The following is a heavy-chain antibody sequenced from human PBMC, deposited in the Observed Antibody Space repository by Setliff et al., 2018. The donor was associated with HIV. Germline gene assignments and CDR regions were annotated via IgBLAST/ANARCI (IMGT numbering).Heavy chain of an antibody. CDR3: ARGYDFWSGGDPLGDAFDV. D-gene: IGHD3-3*01. Sequence: GGSLRLSCAASGFTFSTYTMNWVRQAPGKGLEWVSSITRTSDYIYYADPVKGRFTISRDNAKNSLYVQMTSLRAEDTAVYYCARGYDFWSGGDPLGDAFDVWGQGTMVTVSS. V-gene: IGHV3-21*01. J-gene: IGHJ3*01. CDR2: ITRTSDYI. CDR1: GFTFSTYT.